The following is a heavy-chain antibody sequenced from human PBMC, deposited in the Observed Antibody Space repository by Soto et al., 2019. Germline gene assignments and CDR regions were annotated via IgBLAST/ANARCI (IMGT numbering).Heavy chain of an antibody. CDR1: GGIFSSYA. CDR3: ARCRAKCYYDSSGYTAVLDY. D-gene: IGHD3-22*01. V-gene: IGHV1-69*13. J-gene: IGHJ4*02. CDR2: IIPVFATT. Sequence: GASVKVSCKAPGGIFSSYAISWVRQAPGQGLEWMGGIIPVFATTHYARKFQGRLTITADESTTTAYMELTSLRSEDTAVYYCARCRAKCYYDSSGYTAVLDYWGQGTLVTVSS.